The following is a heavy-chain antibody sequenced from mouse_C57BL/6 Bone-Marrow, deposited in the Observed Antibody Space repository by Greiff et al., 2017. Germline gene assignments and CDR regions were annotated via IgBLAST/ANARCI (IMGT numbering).Heavy chain of an antibody. J-gene: IGHJ4*01. CDR3: AITTVVATWVSYYAMDY. Sequence: EVQLVESGGDLVKPGGSLKLSCAASGFTFSSYGMSWVRQTPDKRLEWVATISSGGSYTYSPDSVKGRFTISRDNAKNTLYLQMSSLKSEDTAMYYCAITTVVATWVSYYAMDYWGQGTSVTVSS. CDR2: ISSGGSYT. V-gene: IGHV5-6*01. CDR1: GFTFSSYG. D-gene: IGHD1-1*01.